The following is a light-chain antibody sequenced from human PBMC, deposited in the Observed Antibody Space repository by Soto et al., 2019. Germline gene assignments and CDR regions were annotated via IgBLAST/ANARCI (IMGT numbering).Light chain of an antibody. CDR1: SSEVGGYNY. Sequence: SVLTQPGSVSGSPAQSITISCTGTSSEVGGYNYVSWYQQHPGKAPKFMIYDVSNRPSGVSNRFSGSKSGNTASLTISGLQAEDEADYYCSSYTTSNTRQMVFGTGIKVTVL. V-gene: IGLV2-14*01. J-gene: IGLJ1*01. CDR3: SSYTTSNTRQMV. CDR2: DVS.